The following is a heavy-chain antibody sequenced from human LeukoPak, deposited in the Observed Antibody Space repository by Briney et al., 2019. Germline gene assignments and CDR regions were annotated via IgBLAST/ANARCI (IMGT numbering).Heavy chain of an antibody. J-gene: IGHJ4*02. D-gene: IGHD6-6*01. CDR3: AASLSSIAARRPPTY. V-gene: IGHV4-34*01. Sequence: PSENLSFTSAVYGGSFSGYYWSWIRHPPGKGLEWIGEINHSGSTNYNPSLKSRVTISVDTSKNQFSLKLSSVTAADTAVYYCAASLSSIAARRPPTYWGQGTLVTVSS. CDR1: GGSFSGYY. CDR2: INHSGST.